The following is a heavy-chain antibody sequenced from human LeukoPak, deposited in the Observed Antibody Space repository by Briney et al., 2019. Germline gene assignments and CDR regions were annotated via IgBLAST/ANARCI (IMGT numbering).Heavy chain of an antibody. J-gene: IGHJ4*02. Sequence: PSETLSLTCAVYGGSLSGYIWSWIRQPPGKGVGWTGEINHSGSTDYNPSLKSRVTMSVDTSRNQFSLKLNSVTAADAAVYYCVRADGRDGYRGLVDYWGQGTLVTVSA. D-gene: IGHD5-24*01. CDR3: VRADGRDGYRGLVDY. CDR2: INHSGST. CDR1: GGSLSGYI. V-gene: IGHV4-34*01.